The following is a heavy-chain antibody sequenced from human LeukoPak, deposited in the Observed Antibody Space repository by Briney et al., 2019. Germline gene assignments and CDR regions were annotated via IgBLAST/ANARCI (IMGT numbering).Heavy chain of an antibody. V-gene: IGHV4-38-2*02. CDR3: AREPNYDFWSGYYTKVDYFDY. Sequence: TLSLTCTVSGYSISSGYHWGWIRQPPGKGLEWIGSIYHSGSTYYNPSLKSRVTISVDTSKNQFSLKLSSVTAADTAVYYCAREPNYDFWSGYYTKVDYFDYWGQGTLVTVSS. CDR1: GYSISSGYH. CDR2: IYHSGST. J-gene: IGHJ4*02. D-gene: IGHD3-3*01.